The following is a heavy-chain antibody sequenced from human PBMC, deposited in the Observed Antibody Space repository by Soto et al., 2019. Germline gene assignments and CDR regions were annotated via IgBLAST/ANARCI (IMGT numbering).Heavy chain of an antibody. CDR2: FIPLTSIT. Sequence: QVQLVQSGAVIRTPGSSVRVSCRASGGTFNSYTINWVRQAPGQGLEWVGRFIPLTSITNYSQKFQGRVTITADKSTSTVHMEVTSLRSEYTATYYCAAGYNVVATSDYFDKWGEGTLVIVSS. J-gene: IGHJ4*02. V-gene: IGHV1-69*02. CDR1: GGTFNSYT. CDR3: AAGYNVVATSDYFDK. D-gene: IGHD5-12*01.